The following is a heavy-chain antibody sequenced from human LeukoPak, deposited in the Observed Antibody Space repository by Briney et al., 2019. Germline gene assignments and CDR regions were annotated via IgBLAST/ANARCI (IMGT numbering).Heavy chain of an antibody. CDR1: GYTFTGYY. J-gene: IGHJ5*02. CDR3: AKGRVVAGSKSLTYHWLDP. V-gene: IGHV1-2*02. Sequence: ASVKVSRKASGYTFTGYYIHWVRQAPGQGLEWVGWINPNSGDAKYAQKFQDRVTMTRDTSISTAYMGLSRLRSDDTAVYYCAKGRVVAGSKSLTYHWLDPWGQGTLVTVSS. D-gene: IGHD6-19*01. CDR2: INPNSGDA.